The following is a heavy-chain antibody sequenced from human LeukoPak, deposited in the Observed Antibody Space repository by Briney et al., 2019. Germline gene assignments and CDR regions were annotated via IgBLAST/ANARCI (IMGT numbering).Heavy chain of an antibody. Sequence: SETLSLTCTVGNGSMNDYYWNWVRQPPGKRLEWIGRVYNAYTDYNPSLKSRVSISVDTPKSQFSLDLNSVTAADTAVYYCARRVSLYAGFDIWGLGTMVTVSS. J-gene: IGHJ3*02. CDR1: NGSMNDYY. CDR3: ARRVSLYAGFDI. V-gene: IGHV4-59*08. D-gene: IGHD3-16*02. CDR2: VYNAYT.